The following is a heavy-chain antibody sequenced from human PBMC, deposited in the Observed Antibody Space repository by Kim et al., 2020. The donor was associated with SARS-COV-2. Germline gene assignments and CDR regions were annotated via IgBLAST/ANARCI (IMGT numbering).Heavy chain of an antibody. CDR2: ISGSGGST. J-gene: IGHJ5*02. CDR1: GFTFSSYA. Sequence: GGSLRLSCTASGFTFSSYAMSWVRQAPGKGLEWVSAISGSGGSTYYADSVNGRFTISRDNSKNTLYLQMNSLRAEDTAVYYCAKGWLLWFGEDGNWFDPWGQGTLVTVSS. V-gene: IGHV3-23*01. D-gene: IGHD3-10*01. CDR3: AKGWLLWFGEDGNWFDP.